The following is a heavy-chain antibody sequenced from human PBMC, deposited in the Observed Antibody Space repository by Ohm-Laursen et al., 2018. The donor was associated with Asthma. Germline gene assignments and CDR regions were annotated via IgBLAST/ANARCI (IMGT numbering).Heavy chain of an antibody. CDR3: ARDGGYCSSTSCYAGEYFDY. Sequence: SLRLSCAASGFTFSSYGMHWVRQAPGKGLEWVAVIWYDGSNKYYADSVKGRFTISRDNSKNTLYLQMNSLRAEDTAVYYCARDGGYCSSTSCYAGEYFDYWGQGTLVTVSS. D-gene: IGHD2-2*01. V-gene: IGHV3-33*01. CDR1: GFTFSSYG. J-gene: IGHJ4*02. CDR2: IWYDGSNK.